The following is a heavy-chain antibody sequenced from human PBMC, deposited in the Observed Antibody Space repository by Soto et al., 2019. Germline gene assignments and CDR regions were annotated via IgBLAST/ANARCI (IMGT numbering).Heavy chain of an antibody. D-gene: IGHD3-22*01. J-gene: IGHJ4*02. CDR3: ARARYDSSGYYYFDY. V-gene: IGHV4-59*01. Sequence: SETLSLTCTVSGGSISGYYWSWIRQPPGKGLEWIGYIYYSGSSNCNPSLKSRVTIPLDTSKNQFSLRLRSVTAADTAVYYCARARYDSSGYYYFDYWGQGTLVTVSS. CDR1: GGSISGYY. CDR2: IYYSGSS.